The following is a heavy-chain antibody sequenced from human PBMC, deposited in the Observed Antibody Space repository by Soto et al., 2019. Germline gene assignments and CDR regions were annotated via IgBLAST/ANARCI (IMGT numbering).Heavy chain of an antibody. J-gene: IGHJ5*02. Sequence: QVQLVESGGGVVKTSGSLRIACAASGFTFSDYYMSWVRQAPGEGLEWVSYISSSGNTIYYADSVKGRFTISRDNAKNSVYLQMNSLRAEDTALYFCAKMSSENYYDPVFSWGQGTLVTVSS. CDR3: AKMSSENYYDPVFS. CDR2: ISSSGNTI. CDR1: GFTFSDYY. V-gene: IGHV3-11*01. D-gene: IGHD3-22*01.